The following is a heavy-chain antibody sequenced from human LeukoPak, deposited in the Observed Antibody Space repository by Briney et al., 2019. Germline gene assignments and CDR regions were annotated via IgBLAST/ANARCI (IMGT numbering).Heavy chain of an antibody. V-gene: IGHV3-30-3*01. CDR3: ARVSRNYDILTGYSNDAFDI. CDR2: ISYDGSNK. D-gene: IGHD3-9*01. CDR1: GFTFSSYA. Sequence: GGSLRLSCAASGFTFSSYAMHWVRQAPGKGLEWVAVISYDGSNKYYADSVKGRFTISRDNSKNTLYLQMNSLRAEDTAVYYCARVSRNYDILTGYSNDAFDIWGQGTMVTVSS. J-gene: IGHJ3*02.